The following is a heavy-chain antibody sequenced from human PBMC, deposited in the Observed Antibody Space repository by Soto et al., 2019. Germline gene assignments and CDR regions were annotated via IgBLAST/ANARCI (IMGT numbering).Heavy chain of an antibody. CDR1: GYTFTNFH. CDR2: IDPSGGIT. V-gene: IGHV1-46*01. Sequence: QVQLIQFGAEVKKPGASVKVSCKTSGYTFTNFHIHWVRQAPGQGLEWMGMIDPSGGITRDAQRFQGRIPRTRDTSTRGVYMELSSLILEDTAVYYCARDVIGQNNYETIGYYFDHWGQGTLGTVSS. CDR3: ARDVIGQNNYETIGYYFDH. D-gene: IGHD3-22*01. J-gene: IGHJ4*02.